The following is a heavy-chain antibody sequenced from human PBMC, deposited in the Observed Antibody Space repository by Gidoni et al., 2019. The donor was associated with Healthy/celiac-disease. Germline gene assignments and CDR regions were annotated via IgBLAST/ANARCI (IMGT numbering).Heavy chain of an antibody. CDR1: GFTFSSYG. J-gene: IGHJ5*02. CDR3: AKDLRVGAGWYGVWWFDP. D-gene: IGHD6-19*01. Sequence: RSLRLSCAASGFTFSSYGMHWVRQAPGKGLEWVAVISYDGSNKYYADSVKGRFTISRDNSKNTLYLQMNSLRAEDTAVYYCAKDLRVGAGWYGVWWFDPWGQGTLVTVSS. V-gene: IGHV3-30*18. CDR2: ISYDGSNK.